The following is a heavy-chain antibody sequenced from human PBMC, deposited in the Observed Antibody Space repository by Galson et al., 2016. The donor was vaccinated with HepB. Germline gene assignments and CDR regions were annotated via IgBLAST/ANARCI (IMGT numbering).Heavy chain of an antibody. CDR1: GFTFRNYA. V-gene: IGHV3-23*01. D-gene: IGHD6-19*01. J-gene: IGHJ4*02. CDR3: TTWLSQHFDY. Sequence: SLRLSCAASGFTFRNYALSWVRRAPGKGLEWVSHIDGPTPNTHYADSVRGRFSIYRDNSRDTLYLQVDSLTAEDSAIYYCTTWLSQHFDYWGQGTQVTVAA. CDR2: IDGPTPNT.